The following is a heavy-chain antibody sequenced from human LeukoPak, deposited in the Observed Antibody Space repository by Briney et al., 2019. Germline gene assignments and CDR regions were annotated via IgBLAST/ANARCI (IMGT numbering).Heavy chain of an antibody. V-gene: IGHV3-30*02. CDR1: GFTFSSYG. Sequence: GGSLRLSCAASGFTFSSYGMHWVRQAPGKGLEWVAFIRYDGSNKYYADSAKGRFTISRDNSRNTLYLQMNSLRAEDTAVYYCAKRSGQSFDYWGQGTLVTVSS. J-gene: IGHJ4*02. D-gene: IGHD3-3*01. CDR3: AKRSGQSFDY. CDR2: IRYDGSNK.